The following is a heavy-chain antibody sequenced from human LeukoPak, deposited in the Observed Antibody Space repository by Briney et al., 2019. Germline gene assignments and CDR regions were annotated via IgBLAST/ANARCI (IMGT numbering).Heavy chain of an antibody. CDR1: GYSISSGYY. CDR3: ARDRGSDAFDI. J-gene: IGHJ3*02. V-gene: IGHV4-38-2*02. Sequence: SETLSLTCTVSGYSISSGYYWGWIRQPPGKGLEWIGSIYHSGGTYYNPSLKSRVTISVDTSKNQFSLKLSSVTAADTAVYYCARDRGSDAFDIWGQGTMVTVSS. CDR2: IYHSGGT.